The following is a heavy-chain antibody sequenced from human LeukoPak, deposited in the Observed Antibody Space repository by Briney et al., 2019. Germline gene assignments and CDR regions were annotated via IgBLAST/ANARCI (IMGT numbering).Heavy chain of an antibody. J-gene: IGHJ3*02. D-gene: IGHD5/OR15-5a*01. CDR3: ARDLPGGTGAFDI. Sequence: PGGSLRLSCAASGFTFSSYSMNWVRQAPGKGLEWVSSISSSSSYIYYADSVKGRFTISRDNAKNSLYLQMNSLRAEDTAVYYCARDLPGGTGAFDIWGQGTMVTVSS. V-gene: IGHV3-21*01. CDR1: GFTFSSYS. CDR2: ISSSSSYI.